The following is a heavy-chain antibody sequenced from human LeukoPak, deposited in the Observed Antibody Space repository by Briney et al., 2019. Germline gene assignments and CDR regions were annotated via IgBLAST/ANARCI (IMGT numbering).Heavy chain of an antibody. J-gene: IGHJ4*02. CDR2: INPYSGAT. D-gene: IGHD5-18*01. CDR3: ARPITKYTAVVWDY. Sequence: ASVKVSCKTSGYTFTDYFINWVRQAPGQGLEWMGWINPYSGATNYVQKFQGRVRMTRDTSIGTAYMELSSLTSDDTAIYYCARPITKYTAVVWDYWGQGTLVTVSS. V-gene: IGHV1-2*02. CDR1: GYTFTDYF.